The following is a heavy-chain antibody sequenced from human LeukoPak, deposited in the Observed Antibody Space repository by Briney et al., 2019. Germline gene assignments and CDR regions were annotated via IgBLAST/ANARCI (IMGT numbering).Heavy chain of an antibody. D-gene: IGHD5-12*01. V-gene: IGHV4-34*01. CDR2: INHSGST. CDR3: ARGQVEWLRFGIYGP. Sequence: PSETLSLTCAVYGVSFSGYYWSWIRQPPGKGLEWIGEINHSGSTNYNPSLKSRVTISVDTSKNQFSLKLSSVTAADTAVYYCARGQVEWLRFGIYGPWGQGTLVTVSS. CDR1: GVSFSGYY. J-gene: IGHJ5*02.